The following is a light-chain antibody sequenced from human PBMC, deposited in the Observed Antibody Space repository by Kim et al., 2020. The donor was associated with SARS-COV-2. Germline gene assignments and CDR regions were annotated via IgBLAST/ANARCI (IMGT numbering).Light chain of an antibody. CDR3: QQNKDWPLT. V-gene: IGKV3-15*01. Sequence: EIVMTQSPVTLSVSPGETATLSCRASQNIGNHLVWYQQRPGQAPRLIISVVSTRATGIPARFSGSGSGTDFTLSITGLQSEDFAVYYCQQNKDWPLTFGGGTKVDIK. J-gene: IGKJ4*01. CDR2: VVS. CDR1: QNIGNH.